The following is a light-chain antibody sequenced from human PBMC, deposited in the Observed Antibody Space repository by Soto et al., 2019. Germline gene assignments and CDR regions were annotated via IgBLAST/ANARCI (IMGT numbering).Light chain of an antibody. V-gene: IGKV1-39*01. J-gene: IGKJ3*01. CDR3: QQTNRPPFT. CDR1: QSISRL. Sequence: DIQMTQSPSSLSASVGDRVTITCRASQSISRLLSWYQQQPGKAPKLLIYVGFTLQSGVPSRFSGSGSGTDFTLTIGSLQPEDFATYYCQQTNRPPFTFGPGTKVDVK. CDR2: VGF.